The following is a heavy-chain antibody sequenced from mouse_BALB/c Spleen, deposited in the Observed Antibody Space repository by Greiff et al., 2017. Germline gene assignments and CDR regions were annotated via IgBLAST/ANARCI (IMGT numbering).Heavy chain of an antibody. J-gene: IGHJ1*01. CDR3: ARGGGRYWYFDV. V-gene: IGHV1-4*01. D-gene: IGHD3-3*01. Sequence: VQLQQSGAELARPGASVKMSCKASGYTFTSYTMHWVKQRPGQGLEWIGYINPSSGYTNYNQTFKDKATLTADKSSSTAYMQLSSLTSEDSAVYYCARGGGRYWYFDVWGAGTTVTVSS. CDR1: GYTFTSYT. CDR2: INPSSGYT.